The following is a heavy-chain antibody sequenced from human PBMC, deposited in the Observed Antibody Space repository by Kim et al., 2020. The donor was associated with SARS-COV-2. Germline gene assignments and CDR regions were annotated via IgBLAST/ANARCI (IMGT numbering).Heavy chain of an antibody. J-gene: IGHJ4*02. V-gene: IGHV3-15*01. Sequence: KGRFTISRDDSKNTLYLQMNSLKTEDTAVYYCTTGSWEITIFGVAYYFDYWGQGTLVTVSS. D-gene: IGHD3-3*01. CDR3: TTGSWEITIFGVAYYFDY.